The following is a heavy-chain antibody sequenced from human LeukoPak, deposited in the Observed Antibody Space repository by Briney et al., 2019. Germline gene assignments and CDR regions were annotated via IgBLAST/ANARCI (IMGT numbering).Heavy chain of an antibody. CDR3: ARDFYDST. Sequence: PGGSLRLSCATSGFTFSNAWMNWVRQAPGKGLEWVGRIRSNSDGGTIDYAAPVKGRFTLSRDDSKTTLYLQMNSLQTEDTAVYYCARDFYDSTWGQGTLVTVSS. CDR1: GFTFSNAW. CDR2: IRSNSDGGTI. J-gene: IGHJ5*02. D-gene: IGHD3-22*01. V-gene: IGHV3-15*07.